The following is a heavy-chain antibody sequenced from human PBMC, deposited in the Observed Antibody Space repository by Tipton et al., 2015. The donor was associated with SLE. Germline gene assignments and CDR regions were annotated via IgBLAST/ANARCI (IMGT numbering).Heavy chain of an antibody. D-gene: IGHD5-24*01. Sequence: GSLRLSCAASGFTFSIYWMHWVRQVPGKGLVWVSHINSDGSSTTYADSVKGRFTISRDNAKNTLFLQVNSLRAEDTAVYYCARGNRRDGSNKPFDLWGQGILVTVSS. CDR1: GFTFSIYW. J-gene: IGHJ4*02. V-gene: IGHV3-74*01. CDR2: INSDGSST. CDR3: ARGNRRDGSNKPFDL.